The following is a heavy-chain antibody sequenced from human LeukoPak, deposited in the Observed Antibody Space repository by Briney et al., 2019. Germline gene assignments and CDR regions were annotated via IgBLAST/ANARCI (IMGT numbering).Heavy chain of an antibody. J-gene: IGHJ4*02. D-gene: IGHD3-10*01. Sequence: ASVKVSCKASGYTFTSYGISWVRQAPGQGLEWMGWIFAYNGNTNYAQSLQDRVTMTTDTATSTAYMELRSLRSDDTAVYYCARAVASYYYGSGISRIDYWAQGTLVTVSS. V-gene: IGHV1-18*01. CDR2: IFAYNGNT. CDR3: ARAVASYYYGSGISRIDY. CDR1: GYTFTSYG.